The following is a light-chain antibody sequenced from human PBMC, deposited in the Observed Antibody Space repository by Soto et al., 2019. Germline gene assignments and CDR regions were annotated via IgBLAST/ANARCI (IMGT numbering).Light chain of an antibody. V-gene: IGKV3-20*01. J-gene: IGKJ1*01. CDR2: GAS. CDR3: HQYGSSPGT. CDR1: QIVTSNY. Sequence: VLTQSPGTLSLSPGEGATLSCRASQIVTSNYLAWYQQKPGQAPSLLFFGASIRATGIPDRFSGSGSGTDFTLTISRLEPEDFAVYYCHQYGSSPGTFGPGTKVDIK.